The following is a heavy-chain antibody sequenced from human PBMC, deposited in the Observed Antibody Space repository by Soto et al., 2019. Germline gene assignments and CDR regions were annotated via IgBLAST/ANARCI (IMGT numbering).Heavy chain of an antibody. CDR3: AKRTSGWYFDY. CDR2: ISASGGRT. D-gene: IGHD6-19*01. CDR1: GFTFSSYA. V-gene: IGHV3-23*01. J-gene: IGHJ4*02. Sequence: PGGSLRLSCAGSGFTFSSYAMSWVRQAPGKGLEWVSSISASGGRTYYADSVKGRFTISRDNPKNTLYLQMNSLRADDTAVYYCAKRTSGWYFDYWGQGTLVTVSS.